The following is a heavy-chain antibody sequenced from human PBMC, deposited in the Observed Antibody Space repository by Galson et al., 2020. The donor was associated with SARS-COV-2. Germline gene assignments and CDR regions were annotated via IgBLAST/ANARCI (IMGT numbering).Heavy chain of an antibody. D-gene: IGHD6-25*01. CDR2: ILTSGIT. Sequence: GGSLRLSCAVSGFAVNTNHMTWVRQAPGKGLEWVSVILTSGITYYRDSVKGRFTISRDTSKNTLDLQMHSLTAEDTAVYFCASDRRSSGWHLVYWGQGTLVTVSS. V-gene: IGHV3-53*01. CDR1: GFAVNTNH. CDR3: ASDRRSSGWHLVY. J-gene: IGHJ4*02.